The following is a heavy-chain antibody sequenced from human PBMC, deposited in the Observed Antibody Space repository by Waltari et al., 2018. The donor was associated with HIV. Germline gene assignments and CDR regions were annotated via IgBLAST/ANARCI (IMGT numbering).Heavy chain of an antibody. D-gene: IGHD6-13*01. V-gene: IGHV3-74*01. J-gene: IGHJ4*02. CDR2: INSDGSYT. CDR3: ARGSSGWSGVDY. Sequence: EVQLVESGGGLVQPGGSLRLSCAASSFTFSTYWMHWVRQAPGKGLVWVSRINSDGSYTGYADSVKGRFTISRDNAKSTLYLQMNTLRAEDTAVYYCARGSSGWSGVDYWGQGALVTVSS. CDR1: SFTFSTYW.